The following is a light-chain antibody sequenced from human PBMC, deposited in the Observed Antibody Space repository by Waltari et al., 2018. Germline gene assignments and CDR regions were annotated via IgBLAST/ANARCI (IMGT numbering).Light chain of an antibody. J-gene: IGLJ3*02. CDR3: AAWDGGLKVRL. Sequence: QSVVTQPPSASGTPGQRVTISCSGSSSNIGSNYVFWYQQFPGTAPRLLSYRNEQRPSGGPERFSGSKSGTSASRAINGLRSEDEADYYCAAWDGGLKVRLFGGGTKLTVL. V-gene: IGLV1-47*01. CDR1: SSNIGSNY. CDR2: RNE.